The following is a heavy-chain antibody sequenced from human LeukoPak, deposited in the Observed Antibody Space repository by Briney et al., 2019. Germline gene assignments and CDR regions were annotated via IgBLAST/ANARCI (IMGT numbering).Heavy chain of an antibody. J-gene: IGHJ6*03. CDR1: GFTFSDYY. V-gene: IGHV3-11*01. Sequence: GGSLRLSCAASGFTFSDYYMNWIRQAPGKGLEWVSYISSSGGTIYYADSVKGRSTISRDNAKNSLYLQMNSLRAEDTAVFYCARAPVDYYYYMDVWGKGTTVTISS. CDR2: ISSSGGTI. CDR3: ARAPVDYYYYMDV.